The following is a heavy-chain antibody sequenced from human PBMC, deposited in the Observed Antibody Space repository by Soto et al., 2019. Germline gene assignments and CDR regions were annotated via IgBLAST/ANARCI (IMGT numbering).Heavy chain of an antibody. CDR3: VNSLTIFGLVTPSYGMDV. D-gene: IGHD3-3*01. J-gene: IGHJ6*02. Sequence: PGASLTLSCSASRFTFNSFAMHWVCQAPGKGLEYVSAISSNGGSTYYADSVKGRFTISRDNSKNTLYLQMSSLRAEDTAVYYCVNSLTIFGLVTPSYGMDVWGQGT. CDR1: RFTFNSFA. V-gene: IGHV3-64D*08. CDR2: ISSNGGST.